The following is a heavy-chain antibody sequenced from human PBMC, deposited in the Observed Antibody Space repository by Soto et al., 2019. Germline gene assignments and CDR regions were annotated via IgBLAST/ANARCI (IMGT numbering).Heavy chain of an antibody. J-gene: IGHJ5*02. CDR3: AKQGGKYGIRSFDP. D-gene: IGHD1-1*01. Sequence: SETLSLTCTVSGGSISSYYWSWIRQPPGKGLEWIGYIYYSGSTNYNPSLKSRVTISVDTSKNQFSLRLTSVTAADTAVYYCAKQGGKYGIRSFDPWGQGTLVTVSS. CDR1: GGSISSYY. V-gene: IGHV4-59*08. CDR2: IYYSGST.